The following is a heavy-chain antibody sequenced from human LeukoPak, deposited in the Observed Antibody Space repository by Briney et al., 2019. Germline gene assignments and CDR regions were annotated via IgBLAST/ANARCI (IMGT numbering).Heavy chain of an antibody. CDR1: GFTFSNYA. CDR2: ITGSGVGT. V-gene: IGHV3-23*01. Sequence: GGSLRLSCAATGFTFSNYAMSWVRQAPGKGLEWVSSITGSGVGTHYADSVKGRFTISRDISKNTLYLQMYNLRVEDTAVYYCARNRLASDSWGQGTLVTVSS. CDR3: ARNRLASDS. J-gene: IGHJ4*02.